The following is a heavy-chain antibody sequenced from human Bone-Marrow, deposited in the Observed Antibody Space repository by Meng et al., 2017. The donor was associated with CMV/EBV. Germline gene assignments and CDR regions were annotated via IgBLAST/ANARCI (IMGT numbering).Heavy chain of an antibody. CDR3: ARDIAAAGPRPRRHYYSGMDV. V-gene: IGHV3-30*04. J-gene: IGHJ6*02. CDR1: GFTFSSYA. D-gene: IGHD6-13*01. Sequence: GGSLRLSCAASGFTFSSYAMHWVRQAPGKGLEWVAVISYDGSNKYYADSVKGRFTISRDNSKNTLYLQMNSLRAEDTAVYYCARDIAAAGPRPRRHYYSGMDVWGQGTTVTVSS. CDR2: ISYDGSNK.